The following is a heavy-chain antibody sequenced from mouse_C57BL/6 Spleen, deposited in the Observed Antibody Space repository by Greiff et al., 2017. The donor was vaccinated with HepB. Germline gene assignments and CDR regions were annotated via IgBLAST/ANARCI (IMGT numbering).Heavy chain of an antibody. J-gene: IGHJ2*01. D-gene: IGHD2-4*01. CDR1: GYTFTNYW. CDR3: AREGDYDYGVDY. Sequence: VQRVESGAELVRPGTSVKMSCKASGYTFTNYWIGWAKQRPGHGLEWIGDIYPGGGYTNYNEKFKGKATLTADKSSSTAYMQFSSLTSEDSAIYYCAREGDYDYGVDYWGQGTTLTVSS. V-gene: IGHV1-63*01. CDR2: IYPGGGYT.